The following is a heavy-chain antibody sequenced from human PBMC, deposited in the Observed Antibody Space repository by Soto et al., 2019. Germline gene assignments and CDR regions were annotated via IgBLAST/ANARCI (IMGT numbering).Heavy chain of an antibody. J-gene: IGHJ4*02. Sequence: SETMCLTCTVAGGYSSGSSYYWGWISQPPGKGLEWIGSIYYSGSTYYNPSLKSRVTISVDTSKNQFSLKLSSVTAADTAVYYCARQVFDWLFHVDYWGQGTLVTVSS. CDR3: ARQVFDWLFHVDY. V-gene: IGHV4-39*01. CDR1: GGYSSGSSYY. CDR2: IYYSGST. D-gene: IGHD3-9*01.